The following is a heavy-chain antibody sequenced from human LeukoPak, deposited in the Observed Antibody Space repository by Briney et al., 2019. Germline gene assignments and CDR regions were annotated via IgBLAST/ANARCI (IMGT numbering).Heavy chain of an antibody. CDR3: ARDLGDRSTVYYFDY. CDR1: GFTLSTYG. Sequence: GTSLRLSCAASGFTLSTYGMHWARQAPGKGLEWVAVIWHDGSNKYYAESVKGRFTISRADSKNTLYLQMNSLTAEDTAVYYCARDLGDRSTVYYFDYWGQGTLVTVSS. V-gene: IGHV3-33*01. D-gene: IGHD3-16*01. CDR2: IWHDGSNK. J-gene: IGHJ4*02.